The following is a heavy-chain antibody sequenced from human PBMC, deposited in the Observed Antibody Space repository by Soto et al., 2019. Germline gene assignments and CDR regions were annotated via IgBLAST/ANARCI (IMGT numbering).Heavy chain of an antibody. CDR2: IITLFGTS. CDR3: AREVGYGDFSAALLD. V-gene: IGHV1-69*13. J-gene: IGHJ4*02. Sequence: SSVKVSCKASGYSLTSNHMHWVRQAPGQGLEWMGGIITLFGTSNYAQNFQGRVTITADQSTSTAYMELNSLTSDDTAVYYCAREVGYGDFSAALLDWGQGTLVTVSS. CDR1: GYSLTSNH. D-gene: IGHD2-21*02.